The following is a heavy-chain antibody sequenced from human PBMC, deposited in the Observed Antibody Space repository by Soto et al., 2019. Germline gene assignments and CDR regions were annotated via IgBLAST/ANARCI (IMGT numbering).Heavy chain of an antibody. CDR3: ARTTYYYDSSDHKPPSFDP. CDR1: GYTFTGYY. D-gene: IGHD3-22*01. CDR2: INPNSGGT. V-gene: IGHV1-2*02. Sequence: ASVKVSCKASGYTFTGYYMHWVRQAPGQGLEWMGWINPNSGGTNYAQKFQGRVTMTRDTSISTAYMELSRLRSDDTAVYYCARTTYYYDSSDHKPPSFDPWGQGTLVTVSS. J-gene: IGHJ5*02.